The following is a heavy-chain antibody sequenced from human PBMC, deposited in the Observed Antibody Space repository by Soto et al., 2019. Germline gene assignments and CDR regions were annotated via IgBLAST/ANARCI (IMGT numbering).Heavy chain of an antibody. CDR2: ICPGDSDI. CDR1: GYSFSNYW. CDR3: ARGDSGNY. J-gene: IGHJ4*02. Sequence: LKISCKGYGYSFSNYWIGWVRQMPGKGLEWMGLICPGDSDIKYSSSFQGQVTISADKSISTAYLQWSSLKASDTATYYCARGDSGNYWGQGTQVTVSS. V-gene: IGHV5-51*01. D-gene: IGHD1-26*01.